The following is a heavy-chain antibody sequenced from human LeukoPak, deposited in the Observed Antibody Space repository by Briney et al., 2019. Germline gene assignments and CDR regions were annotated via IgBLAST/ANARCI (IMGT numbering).Heavy chain of an antibody. CDR2: ISADNGNT. CDR3: ARVCSSTSCYTGAFDY. CDR1: GYTLSNHA. D-gene: IGHD2-2*02. J-gene: IGHJ4*02. V-gene: IGHV1-18*04. Sequence: GASVKVSCKGSGYTLSNHAFSWVRQAPGQGLEWMGWISADNGNTNHAQKFQGRVSLTTDTSTSTAYMELRSLRSDDTAVYYCARVCSSTSCYTGAFDYWGQGTLVTVSS.